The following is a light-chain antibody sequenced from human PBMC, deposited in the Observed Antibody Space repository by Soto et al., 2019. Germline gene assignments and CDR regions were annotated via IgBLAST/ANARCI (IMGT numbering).Light chain of an antibody. CDR3: SSYTSSSTYV. J-gene: IGLJ1*01. CDR2: EVS. Sequence: QSVLTQPDSVSGSPGQSITISCTGTSSDAGGYNYVSWYQQHPGKASKLTIYEVSNRLSGASNRFSGSSSGNTASLTISGLQAEDEADYYCSSYTSSSTYVFGTGTKVTVL. CDR1: SSDAGGYNY. V-gene: IGLV2-14*01.